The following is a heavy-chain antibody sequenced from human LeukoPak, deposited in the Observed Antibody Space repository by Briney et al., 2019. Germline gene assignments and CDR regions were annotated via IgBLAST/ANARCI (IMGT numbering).Heavy chain of an antibody. D-gene: IGHD1-26*01. CDR3: ASSARVGATRGFDY. J-gene: IGHJ4*02. Sequence: SVKVSCKASGGTFSSYAISWVRQAPGQGLEWMGRIIPILGIANCAQKFQGRVTITADKSTSTAYMELSSLRSEDTAVYYCASSARVGATRGFDYWGQGTLVTVSS. CDR1: GGTFSSYA. V-gene: IGHV1-69*04. CDR2: IIPILGIA.